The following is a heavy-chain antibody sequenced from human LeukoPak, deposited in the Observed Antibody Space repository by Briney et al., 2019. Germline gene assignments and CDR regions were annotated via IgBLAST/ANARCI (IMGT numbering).Heavy chain of an antibody. CDR3: ARDLAVTNNWFDP. CDR1: GYTFTSYG. D-gene: IGHD4-11*01. Sequence: GASVKVSCKASGYTFTSYGISWVRQAPGQGLEWMGGIIAYNGNTNYAQKLQGRVTMTTDTSTSTAYMELRSLRSDDTAVYYCARDLAVTNNWFDPWGQGTLVTVSS. CDR2: IIAYNGNT. J-gene: IGHJ5*02. V-gene: IGHV1-18*01.